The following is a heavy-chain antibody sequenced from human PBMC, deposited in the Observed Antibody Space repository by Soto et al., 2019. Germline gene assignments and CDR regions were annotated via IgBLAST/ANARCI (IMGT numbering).Heavy chain of an antibody. CDR2: ISGSGGST. V-gene: IGHV3-23*01. J-gene: IGHJ4*02. CDR1: GFTFSSYA. D-gene: IGHD5-18*01. Sequence: EVQLLESGGGLVQPGGSLRLSCAASGFTFSSYAMSWVRQAPGKGLEWVSAISGSGGSTYNADSVKGRFTISRDNSKNTLYLQMNSLRAEDTAVYYCAKVSVGGRLWLFRSYFDYWGQGTLVTVSS. CDR3: AKVSVGGRLWLFRSYFDY.